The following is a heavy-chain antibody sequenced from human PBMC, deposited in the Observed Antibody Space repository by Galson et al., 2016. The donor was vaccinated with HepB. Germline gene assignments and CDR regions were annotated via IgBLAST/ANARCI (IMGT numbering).Heavy chain of an antibody. J-gene: IGHJ4*02. CDR3: TRSYYFDSGNFDI. Sequence: QSGAEVKKPGESLKISCQGSGYTLASYWIGWVRQMPGKGLEWMGIIYPGDSDTKYSPSFQGQVTISADKSINTAYLQWSSLKASDTAMYYCTRSYYFDSGNFDIWGQGTLVTVSA. CDR2: IYPGDSDT. V-gene: IGHV5-51*01. CDR1: GYTLASYW. D-gene: IGHD3-10*01.